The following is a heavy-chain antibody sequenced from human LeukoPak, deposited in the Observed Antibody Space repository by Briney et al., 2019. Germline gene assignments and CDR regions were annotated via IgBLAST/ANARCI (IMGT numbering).Heavy chain of an antibody. CDR1: GFTFDDYA. Sequence: GGSLRLSCAASGFTFDDYAMHWVRQAPGKGLEWVSGISWNSGSIGYADSVKGRFTISRDNAKNSLYLQMNSLRAEDTAVYYCAKDLSSSWYGSHPIDYWGQGTLVTVSS. D-gene: IGHD6-13*01. CDR3: AKDLSSSWYGSHPIDY. CDR2: ISWNSGSI. V-gene: IGHV3-9*01. J-gene: IGHJ4*02.